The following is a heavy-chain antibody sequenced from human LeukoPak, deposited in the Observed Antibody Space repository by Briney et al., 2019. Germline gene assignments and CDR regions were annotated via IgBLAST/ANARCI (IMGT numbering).Heavy chain of an antibody. CDR2: IYYSGST. CDR1: GGSISSGGYY. Sequence: SQTLSLTCTVSGGSISSGGYYWSWIRQHPGQGLEWIGYIYYSGSTYYNPSLKSRVTISVDTSKNQFSLKLSSVTAADTAVYYCARDQTRYSSSPTAHDAFDIWGQGTMVTVSS. CDR3: ARDQTRYSSSPTAHDAFDI. J-gene: IGHJ3*02. D-gene: IGHD6-6*01. V-gene: IGHV4-31*03.